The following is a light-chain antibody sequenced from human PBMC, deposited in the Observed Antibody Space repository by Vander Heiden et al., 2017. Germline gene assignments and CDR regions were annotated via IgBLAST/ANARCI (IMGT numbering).Light chain of an antibody. CDR2: AAS. CDR3: QQLNSYPLT. J-gene: IGKJ5*01. V-gene: IGKV1-9*01. Sequence: DIQLTQSPSFLSASVGDRVTITCRASQGISSYLAWYQQKPGKAPKLLIYAASTLQSWVPSRFSGSGSGTEFTLTISSLQPEDFATYYCQQLNSYPLTFGQGTRLEIK. CDR1: QGISSY.